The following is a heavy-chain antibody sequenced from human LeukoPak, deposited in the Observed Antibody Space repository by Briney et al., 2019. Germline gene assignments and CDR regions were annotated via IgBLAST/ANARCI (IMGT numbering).Heavy chain of an antibody. D-gene: IGHD4/OR15-4a*01. CDR2: VNSDGSST. V-gene: IGHV3-74*01. CDR1: GLIFSNYW. J-gene: IGHJ4*02. Sequence: PGGSLRLSCAASGLIFSNYWMGWVRQAPGKGLVWVSRVNSDGSSTSYADSVKGRFTISRDNAKNTLYLQMNSLRAEDTAVYYCARRAGAYSHPYDYWGQGTLVTVSS. CDR3: ARRAGAYSHPYDY.